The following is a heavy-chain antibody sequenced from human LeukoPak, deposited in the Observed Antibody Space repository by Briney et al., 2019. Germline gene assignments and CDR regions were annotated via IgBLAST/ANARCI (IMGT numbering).Heavy chain of an antibody. J-gene: IGHJ4*02. D-gene: IGHD3-22*01. CDR1: GFTFSSYG. Sequence: GRSLRLSCAASGFTFSSYGMHWVRQAPGKGLAWVAVISYDGSNKYYADSVKGRFTIFRDNSKNTLYLQMNSLRAEDTAVYYCAKDHHSSGYYYFDYWGQGTLVTVSS. CDR2: ISYDGSNK. CDR3: AKDHHSSGYYYFDY. V-gene: IGHV3-30*18.